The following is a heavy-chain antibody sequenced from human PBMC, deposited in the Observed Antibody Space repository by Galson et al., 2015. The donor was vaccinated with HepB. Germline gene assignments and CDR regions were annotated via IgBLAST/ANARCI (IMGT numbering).Heavy chain of an antibody. J-gene: IGHJ4*02. D-gene: IGHD1-26*01. CDR3: ARLGDSETYGEFDY. V-gene: IGHV4-59*12. Sequence: SWIRQPPGQGLEWIGSIYYSGRTNYNPSLKSRVTISVDTSKDQFSLKLTSVTAADTAVYYCARLGDSETYGEFDYWGQGILVTVSS. CDR2: IYYSGRT.